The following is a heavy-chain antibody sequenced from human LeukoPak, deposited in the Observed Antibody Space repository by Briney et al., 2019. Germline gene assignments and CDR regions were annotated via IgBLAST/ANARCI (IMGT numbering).Heavy chain of an antibody. D-gene: IGHD3-22*01. J-gene: IGHJ5*02. CDR1: GGSFSGYY. Sequence: SETLSLTCAVDGGSFSGYYWSWIRQPPGKGLEWIGEINHSGSTNYNPSLKSRVTISVDTSKNQFSLKLSSVTAADTAVYYCARWYYYDSSALYPWGQGTLVTVSS. CDR3: ARWYYYDSSALYP. V-gene: IGHV4-34*01. CDR2: INHSGST.